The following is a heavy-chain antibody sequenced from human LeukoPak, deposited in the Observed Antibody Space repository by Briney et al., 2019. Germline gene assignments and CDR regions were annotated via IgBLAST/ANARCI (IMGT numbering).Heavy chain of an antibody. Sequence: GSSVKVSCKASGGTFSSYAISWVRQAPGQGLEWMGWISAYNGNTNYAQKLQGRVTMTTDTSTSTAYMELRSLRSDDTAVYYCARDDYGDYNWFDPWGQGTLVTVSS. V-gene: IGHV1-18*01. D-gene: IGHD4-17*01. CDR3: ARDDYGDYNWFDP. J-gene: IGHJ5*02. CDR1: GGTFSSYA. CDR2: ISAYNGNT.